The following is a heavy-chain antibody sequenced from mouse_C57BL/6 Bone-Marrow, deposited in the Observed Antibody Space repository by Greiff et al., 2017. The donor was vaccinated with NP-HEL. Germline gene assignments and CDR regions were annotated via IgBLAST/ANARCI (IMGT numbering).Heavy chain of an antibody. CDR2: IHPNSGST. V-gene: IGHV1-64*01. CDR3: ARRPYSNAWFAY. Sequence: QVQLQQPGAELVKPGASVKLSCKASGYTFTSYWMHWVKQRPGQGLEWIGMIHPNSGSTNYNEKFKSKATLTVDKSYSTASMQLSSLTSEDSAVYYCARRPYSNAWFAYWGQGTLVTVSA. CDR1: GYTFTSYW. D-gene: IGHD2-5*01. J-gene: IGHJ3*01.